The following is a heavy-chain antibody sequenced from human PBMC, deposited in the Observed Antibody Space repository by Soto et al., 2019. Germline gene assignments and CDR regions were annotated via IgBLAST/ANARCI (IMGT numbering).Heavy chain of an antibody. Sequence: GGALRLSCTASGFTFSSYSMNWVRQAPGKGLEWASSISSSSSHIYYVDSVKGRFTVSRDNAKNSVYLQMNSLRAEDTAVYYCTREITASDYWGQGNLVTVSS. CDR3: TREITASDY. CDR1: GFTFSSYS. CDR2: ISSSSSHI. V-gene: IGHV3-21*01. J-gene: IGHJ4*02.